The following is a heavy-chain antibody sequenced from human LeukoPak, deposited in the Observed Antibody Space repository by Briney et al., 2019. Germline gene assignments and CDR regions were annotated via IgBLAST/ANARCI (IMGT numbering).Heavy chain of an antibody. CDR2: ISAYNDNT. V-gene: IGHV1-18*01. CDR1: GYTFTSYG. Sequence: GASVKVSCKASGYTFTSYGISWVRQAPGQGLEWMGWISAYNDNTNYAQKLQGRVTMTTDTSTSTAYMELRSLRSDDTAVYYCARGLWYCSSTSCYTGYFDYWGQGTLVTVSS. D-gene: IGHD2-2*02. CDR3: ARGLWYCSSTSCYTGYFDY. J-gene: IGHJ4*02.